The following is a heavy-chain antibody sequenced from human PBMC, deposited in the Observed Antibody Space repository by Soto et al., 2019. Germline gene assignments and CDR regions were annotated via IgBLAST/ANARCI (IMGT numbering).Heavy chain of an antibody. CDR2: IYPGDSES. V-gene: IGHV5-51*03. J-gene: IGHJ4*02. CDR1: GYSFTSYW. D-gene: IGHD1-26*01. CDR3: ARREGGSYVKY. Sequence: EVQLVQSGVEVRKPGESLKISCQGSGYSFTSYWIVWVRQLPGKGLEWMGIIYPGDSESRYSPSFQGQVTISADKSIRTAYLQWSSLKASDTAMYYCARREGGSYVKYWGQGTLVTVSS.